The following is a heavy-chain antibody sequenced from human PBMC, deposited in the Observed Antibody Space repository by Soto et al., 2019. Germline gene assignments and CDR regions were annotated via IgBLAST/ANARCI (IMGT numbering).Heavy chain of an antibody. V-gene: IGHV4-34*01. CDR3: ARYTNNWFQTEGMDF. D-gene: IGHD6-13*01. J-gene: IGHJ6*02. CDR1: GESFSGYY. Sequence: PSETLSLTCAVYGESFSGYYWSWIRQPAWEGLEWVGEINHSGSTNYNPSLKSRVTISVDTSKTQFSLKLSSVTAADTAVYYCARYTNNWFQTEGMDFWGQGTTLTVSS. CDR2: INHSGST.